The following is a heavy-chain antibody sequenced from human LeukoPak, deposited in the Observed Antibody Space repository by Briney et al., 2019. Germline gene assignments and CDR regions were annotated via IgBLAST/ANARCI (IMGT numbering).Heavy chain of an antibody. D-gene: IGHD3-3*01. J-gene: IGHJ4*02. CDR2: IYHSGST. CDR1: GGSISSYY. Sequence: SETLSLTCTVSGGSISSYYWSWIRQPPGKGLEWIGYIYHSGSTYYNPSLKSRVTISVDRSKNQFSLKLSSVTAADTAVYYCARSPTSFGVVISHFDYWGQGTLVTVSS. CDR3: ARSPTSFGVVISHFDY. V-gene: IGHV4-59*12.